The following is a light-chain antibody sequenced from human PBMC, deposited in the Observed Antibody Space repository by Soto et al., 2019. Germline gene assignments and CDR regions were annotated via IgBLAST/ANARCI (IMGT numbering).Light chain of an antibody. V-gene: IGLV1-44*01. Sequence: QSALTQPPSASGTPGQRVTISCSGSTSNIGSHPLNWYQQLPGTAPKLLIYRDSQRPPGVPDRFSASKSGTSASLAISGLQSEDEADYFCATWDDSLNGLVFGGGTKLTVL. CDR2: RDS. CDR1: TSNIGSHP. CDR3: ATWDDSLNGLV. J-gene: IGLJ2*01.